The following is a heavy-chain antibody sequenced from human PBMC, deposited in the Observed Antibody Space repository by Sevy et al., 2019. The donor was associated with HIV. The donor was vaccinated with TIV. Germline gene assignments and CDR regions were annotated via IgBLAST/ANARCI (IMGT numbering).Heavy chain of an antibody. CDR1: GYTFTSYG. D-gene: IGHD6-19*01. CDR3: ARARTCCSGWYVGSDY. CDR2: ISAYNGNT. V-gene: IGHV1-18*01. J-gene: IGHJ4*02. Sequence: ATVKVSCKASGYTFTSYGISWVRQAPGQGLEWMGWISAYNGNTNYAQKLQGRVTMTTDTSTSTAYMELRSLRSDDTAVYYCARARTCCSGWYVGSDYWGQGTLVTVSS.